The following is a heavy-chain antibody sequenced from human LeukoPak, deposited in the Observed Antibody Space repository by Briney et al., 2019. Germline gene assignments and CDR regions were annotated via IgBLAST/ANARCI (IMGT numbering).Heavy chain of an antibody. CDR1: GFTFSTYG. J-gene: IGHJ4*02. CDR2: IWYDGSNI. CDR3: AKDRIAAAGTGYDY. Sequence: GGSLRLSCAASGFTFSTYGMHWVRQGPGKGLEWLAVIWYDGSNIYYADSLKGRFAISRDNSRNTLYLPLNSLRAEDTAVYYCAKDRIAAAGTGYDYWGQGTLVTVSS. D-gene: IGHD6-13*01. V-gene: IGHV3-33*06.